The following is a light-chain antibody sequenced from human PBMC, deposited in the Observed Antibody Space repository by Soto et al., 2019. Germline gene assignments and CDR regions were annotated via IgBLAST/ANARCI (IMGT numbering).Light chain of an antibody. Sequence: DIVITRSPDSLAVSLGERATINCRSSQSLLYSSNNKNYLAWYQQKPGQPPQLIIYWASTRESGVPERFSGSGSGTDFTLTISSLEAEDVAFYWCQQYFDVPFTFGGGTKVDIK. CDR1: QSLLYSSNNKNY. CDR2: WAS. V-gene: IGKV4-1*01. CDR3: QQYFDVPFT. J-gene: IGKJ4*01.